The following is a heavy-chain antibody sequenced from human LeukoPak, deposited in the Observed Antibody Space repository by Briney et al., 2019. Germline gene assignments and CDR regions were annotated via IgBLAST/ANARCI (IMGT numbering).Heavy chain of an antibody. V-gene: IGHV3-30*02. CDR2: IRYDGSNK. J-gene: IGHJ4*02. Sequence: GGSLRLSCAASGFSFSTYGMHWVRQAPGKGLEWVTFIRYDGSNKHYADSVKGRFTISRDNSKSTLYLQMNSLRAEDTAVYYCAKAGLTGLDYWGQGTPVTVSS. CDR1: GFSFSTYG. D-gene: IGHD3/OR15-3a*01. CDR3: AKAGLTGLDY.